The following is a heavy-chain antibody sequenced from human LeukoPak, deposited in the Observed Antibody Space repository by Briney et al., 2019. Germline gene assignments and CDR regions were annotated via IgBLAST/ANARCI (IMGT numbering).Heavy chain of an antibody. Sequence: TGGSLRLSCAASGFTVSSNYMSWVRQAPGKGLEWVSVIYSGGSTYYADSVKGRFTISRDNSKNTLYLQMNSLRAEDTAVYYCASSFRGVYYDFWSGPSDAFDIWGQGTMVTVSS. CDR2: IYSGGST. V-gene: IGHV3-66*02. J-gene: IGHJ3*02. CDR1: GFTVSSNY. D-gene: IGHD3-3*01. CDR3: ASSFRGVYYDFWSGPSDAFDI.